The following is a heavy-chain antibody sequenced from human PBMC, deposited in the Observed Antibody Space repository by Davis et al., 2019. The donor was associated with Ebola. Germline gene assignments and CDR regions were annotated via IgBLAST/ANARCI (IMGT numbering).Heavy chain of an antibody. V-gene: IGHV3-21*01. D-gene: IGHD3-16*01. Sequence: PGGSLRLSCAASGFTFSTYSMSWVRQAPGKGLEWVSSISSDSDYIYYADSAKGRFTISRDNAKNTLYLQMNSLRAEDTAVYYCARDWGSAANAFDTWGQGTMVTVSS. CDR1: GFTFSTYS. J-gene: IGHJ3*02. CDR3: ARDWGSAANAFDT. CDR2: ISSDSDYI.